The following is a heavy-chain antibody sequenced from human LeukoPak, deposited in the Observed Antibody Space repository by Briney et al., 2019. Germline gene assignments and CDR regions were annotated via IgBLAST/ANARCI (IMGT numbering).Heavy chain of an antibody. J-gene: IGHJ4*02. Sequence: LAGGSLRLSCAASGFTFSSYAMSWVRQAPGKGLEWVSAISGSGGSTYYADSVKGRFTISRDNSKNTLYLQMNSLRAEDTAVYYCAKERYGGIHYFDYWGQGTLVTVSS. D-gene: IGHD4-23*01. CDR2: ISGSGGST. CDR1: GFTFSSYA. CDR3: AKERYGGIHYFDY. V-gene: IGHV3-23*01.